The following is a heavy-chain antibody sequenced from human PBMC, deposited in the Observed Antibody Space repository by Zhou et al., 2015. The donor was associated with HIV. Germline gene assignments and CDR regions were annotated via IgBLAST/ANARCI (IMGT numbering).Heavy chain of an antibody. CDR3: ARGPVSHYYALDV. Sequence: QVQLVQSGAEVKKPGASVKVSCKTSGYTFTGYFVHWVRQAPGQGLEWMGAIITFSNTPNYAEKFRGRVTISADESTSTAYMDLSSLTSEDTAVYFCARGPVSHYYALDVWGQGTTVIVSS. CDR2: IITFSNTP. J-gene: IGHJ6*02. CDR1: GYTFTGYF. V-gene: IGHV1-69*01.